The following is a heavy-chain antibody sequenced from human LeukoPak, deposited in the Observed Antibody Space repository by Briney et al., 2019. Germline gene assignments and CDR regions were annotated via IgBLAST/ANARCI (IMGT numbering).Heavy chain of an antibody. CDR1: GGSISSYY. CDR2: IYTSGST. CDR3: ARDSPYYDILTGYPTNWFDP. Sequence: SETLSLTCTVSGGSISSYYWSWIRQPAGKGLEWIGRIYTSGSTNYNPSLKSRVTISVDTSKNQFSLKLSSVTAADTAVYYCARDSPYYDILTGYPTNWFDPWGQGTLVTVSS. V-gene: IGHV4-4*07. J-gene: IGHJ5*02. D-gene: IGHD3-9*01.